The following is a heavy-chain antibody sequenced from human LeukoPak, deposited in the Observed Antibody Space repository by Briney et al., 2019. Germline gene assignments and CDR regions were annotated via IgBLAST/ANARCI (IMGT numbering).Heavy chain of an antibody. Sequence: GASVKVSCKASGYTFTSYYMHWVRQAPGQGLEWMGIINPSGGSTSYAQKFQGRVTMTRDTSTSTVYMELSSLRSEDTVVYYCARDTPPILTYYYDSSGPDYYFDYWGQGTLVTVSS. J-gene: IGHJ4*02. D-gene: IGHD3-22*01. V-gene: IGHV1-46*01. CDR2: INPSGGST. CDR1: GYTFTSYY. CDR3: ARDTPPILTYYYDSSGPDYYFDY.